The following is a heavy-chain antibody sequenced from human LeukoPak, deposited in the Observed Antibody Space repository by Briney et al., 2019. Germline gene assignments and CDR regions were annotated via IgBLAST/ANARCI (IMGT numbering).Heavy chain of an antibody. J-gene: IGHJ4*02. CDR1: GYTFTGYY. D-gene: IGHD6-19*01. V-gene: IGHV1-2*02. CDR3: ARGSRWLIAVAEDYFDY. CDR2: INPNSGDT. Sequence: ASVKVSCKASGYTFTGYYIHWVRQAPGQGLEWMGWINPNSGDTNYAQKFQGRVTMTRDTSIGTAYMDLRSLRSDDTAVYYCARGSRWLIAVAEDYFDYWGQGTLVTVSS.